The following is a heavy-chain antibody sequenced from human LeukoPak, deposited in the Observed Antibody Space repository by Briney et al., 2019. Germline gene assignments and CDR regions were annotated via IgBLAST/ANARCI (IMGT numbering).Heavy chain of an antibody. CDR2: INPDGRDT. CDR1: GFTFNSCW. CDR3: AKGIAVAGTASDY. J-gene: IGHJ4*02. V-gene: IGHV3-7*03. D-gene: IGHD6-19*01. Sequence: GGSLRLSCVVSGFTFNSCWMNWVRQAPGKGLEWVAHINPDGRDTYYVDSVKGRFTISRDNAQNSMYLQMNSLRAEDTAVYYCAKGIAVAGTASDYWGQGTLVTVSS.